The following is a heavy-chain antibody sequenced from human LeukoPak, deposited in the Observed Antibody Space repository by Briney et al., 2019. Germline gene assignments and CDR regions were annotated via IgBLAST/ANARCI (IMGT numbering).Heavy chain of an antibody. D-gene: IGHD3-3*01. CDR3: ARPTRNDFWSEFDY. J-gene: IGHJ4*02. CDR1: GYTFTSYY. V-gene: IGHV1-2*02. CDR2: INPNSGGT. Sequence: RGASVKVSCKASGYTFTSYYMHWVRQAPGQGLEWMGWINPNSGGTNYAQKFQGRVTMTRDTSISTAYMELSRLRSDDTAVYYCARPTRNDFWSEFDYWGQGTLVTVSS.